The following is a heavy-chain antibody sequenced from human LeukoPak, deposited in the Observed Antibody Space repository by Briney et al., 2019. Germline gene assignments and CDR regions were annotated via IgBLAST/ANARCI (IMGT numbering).Heavy chain of an antibody. D-gene: IGHD2-21*02. CDR2: IFPGDSDT. CDR1: GYSFVSYW. Sequence: GESLKISCKGSGYSFVSYWIGWVRQMPGKGLGWVGIIFPGDSDTRYSPSFQGQVTISADKTISTAYLQWSSLKASDSAMYYCARNLEYCGGDCYDYWGQGTLVTVSS. V-gene: IGHV5-51*01. J-gene: IGHJ4*02. CDR3: ARNLEYCGGDCYDY.